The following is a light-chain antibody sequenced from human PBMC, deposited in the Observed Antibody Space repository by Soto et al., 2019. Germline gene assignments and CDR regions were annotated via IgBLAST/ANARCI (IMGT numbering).Light chain of an antibody. V-gene: IGLV2-23*01. CDR2: EGS. CDR1: SSDVGSYNL. CDR3: CSYAGSSTLV. Sequence: QSALTRPASVSGSPGQSITISCTGTSSDVGSYNLVSWYQQHPGKAPKLMIYEGSKRPSGVSNRFSGSKSGNTASLTISGLQAEDEADYYCCSYAGSSTLVFGTGTQLTVL. J-gene: IGLJ1*01.